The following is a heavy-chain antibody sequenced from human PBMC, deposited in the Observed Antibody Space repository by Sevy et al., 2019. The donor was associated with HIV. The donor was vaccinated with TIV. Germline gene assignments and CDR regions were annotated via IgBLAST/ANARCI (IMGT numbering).Heavy chain of an antibody. Sequence: GGSLRLSCAASGFTFSSHGMHWVRRAPGKGLEWVGLISFDGNKRYYPDSVKGRFTISRDNSKNTLDLQMNGLRAEDTAVYYCAKGEGYCSGGSCNPGVSWGQGTLVTVSS. CDR1: GFTFSSHG. CDR3: AKGEGYCSGGSCNPGVS. J-gene: IGHJ5*02. V-gene: IGHV3-30*18. CDR2: ISFDGNKR. D-gene: IGHD2-15*01.